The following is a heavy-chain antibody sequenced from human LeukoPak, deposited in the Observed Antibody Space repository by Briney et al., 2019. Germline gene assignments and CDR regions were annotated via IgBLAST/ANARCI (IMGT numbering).Heavy chain of an antibody. D-gene: IGHD3-10*01. Sequence: PSETLSLTCAVYGGSFSGYYWSWIRQPPGKGLEWIGEINHSGSTNHNPSLKSRVTISVDTSKNQFSLKLSSVTAADTAVYYCARRSYYYGSGSSVWGQGTLVTVSS. CDR3: ARRSYYYGSGSSV. CDR2: INHSGST. J-gene: IGHJ4*02. V-gene: IGHV4-34*01. CDR1: GGSFSGYY.